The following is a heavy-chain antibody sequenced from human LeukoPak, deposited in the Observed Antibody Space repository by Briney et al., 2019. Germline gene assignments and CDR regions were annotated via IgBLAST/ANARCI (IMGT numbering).Heavy chain of an antibody. CDR2: ISYDGSNK. CDR3: AKSVPPDY. CDR1: GFTFSSYG. J-gene: IGHJ4*02. Sequence: GGSLRLSCAASGFTFSSYGMHWVRQAPGKGLEWVAVISYDGSNKYYADSVKGRFTISRDNSKNTLYLQMNSLRAEDTAVYYCAKSVPPDYWGQGTLVIVSS. D-gene: IGHD6-6*01. V-gene: IGHV3-30*18.